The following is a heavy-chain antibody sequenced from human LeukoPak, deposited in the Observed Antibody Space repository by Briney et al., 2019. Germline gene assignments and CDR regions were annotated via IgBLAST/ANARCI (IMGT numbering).Heavy chain of an antibody. CDR3: ARDEVGATMVREYYFDY. CDR2: INAGNGNT. V-gene: IGHV1-3*01. D-gene: IGHD1-26*01. Sequence: GESLKISCQGSGYTFTSYAMHWVRQAPGQRLEWMGWINAGNGNTKYSQKFQGRVTITRDTSASTAYMELSSLRSEDTAVYYCARDEVGATMVREYYFDYWGQGTLVTVSS. J-gene: IGHJ4*02. CDR1: GYTFTSYA.